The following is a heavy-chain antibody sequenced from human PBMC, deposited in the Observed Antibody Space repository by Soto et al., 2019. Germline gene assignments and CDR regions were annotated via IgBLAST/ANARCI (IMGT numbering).Heavy chain of an antibody. V-gene: IGHV1-69*02. D-gene: IGHD3-10*01. Sequence: QVQLVQSGAEVKKPGSSVKVSCKASGGTFSSYTISWVRQAPGQGLEWMGRIIPIFGIGNYAQTFQGRVTITADKSSITAYMELSRLRSEDTAVYYCARVRGGYYGSGMYSPDGLFEPYGQGTLVTVSS. CDR2: IIPIFGIG. CDR1: GGTFSSYT. J-gene: IGHJ5*02. CDR3: ARVRGGYYGSGMYSPDGLFEP.